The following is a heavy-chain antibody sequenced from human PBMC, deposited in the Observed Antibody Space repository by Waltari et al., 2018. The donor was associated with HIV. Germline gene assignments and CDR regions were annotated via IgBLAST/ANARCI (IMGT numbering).Heavy chain of an antibody. CDR1: GGSISSGGYY. CDR3: AGIVVAEAAQFDT. D-gene: IGHD2-15*01. V-gene: IGHV4-31*03. Sequence: QVQLQESGPGLVKPSQTLSLTCTVSGGSISSGGYYSSWIRQHPGKGLEWIGYIYYRGSTYYNPSLKSRLTIAVDTSKNQFSLHLSSVTAADTAVYYCAGIVVAEAAQFDTWGQGTLVTVSS. CDR2: IYYRGST. J-gene: IGHJ4*02.